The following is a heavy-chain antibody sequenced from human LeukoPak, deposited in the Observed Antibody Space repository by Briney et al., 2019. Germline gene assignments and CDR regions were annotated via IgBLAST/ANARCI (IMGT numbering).Heavy chain of an antibody. V-gene: IGHV4-59*01. Sequence: SETLSLTCTVSGGSISSYYWSWIRQPPGRGLEWIGYIYYSGSTNYNPSLKSRVTISVDTSKNQFSLKLSSVTAADTAVYYCARAHIAGYSFDYWGQGTLVTVSS. CDR1: GGSISSYY. CDR3: ARAHIAGYSFDY. J-gene: IGHJ4*02. CDR2: IYYSGST. D-gene: IGHD6-13*01.